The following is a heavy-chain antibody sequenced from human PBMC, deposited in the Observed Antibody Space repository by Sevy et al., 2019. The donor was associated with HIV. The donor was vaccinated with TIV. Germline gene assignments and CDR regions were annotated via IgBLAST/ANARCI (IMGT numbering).Heavy chain of an antibody. CDR1: GFTFSSYG. CDR2: IRYDGGNK. CDR3: AKGSSYFDN. Sequence: GGSLRLSCAASGFTFSSYGMQWVRQAPGKGLEWVSFIRYDGGNKDYGDSVKGRFTISRDNSKNMLYLQMNSLRAEDTAVYYCAKGSSYFDNWGQGTLVTVSS. J-gene: IGHJ4*02. V-gene: IGHV3-30*02. D-gene: IGHD6-6*01.